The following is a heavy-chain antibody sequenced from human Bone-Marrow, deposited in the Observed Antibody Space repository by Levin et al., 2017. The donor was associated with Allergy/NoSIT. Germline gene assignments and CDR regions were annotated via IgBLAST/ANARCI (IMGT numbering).Heavy chain of an antibody. V-gene: IGHV3-33*01. J-gene: IGHJ4*02. Sequence: GESLKISCAASGFSFSSCGMHWVRQAPGKGLEWVAVVWYDGSLKYYADSVKGRFTVSRDNSKKTLYLELDSVRAEDTAVYYCTRENIEMTTSHPFDHWGQGTQVTVSS. CDR2: VWYDGSLK. CDR3: TRENIEMTTSHPFDH. D-gene: IGHD5-24*01. CDR1: GFSFSSCG.